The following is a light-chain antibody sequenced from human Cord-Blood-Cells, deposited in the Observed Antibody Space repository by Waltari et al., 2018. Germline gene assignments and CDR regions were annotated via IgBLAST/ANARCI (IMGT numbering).Light chain of an antibody. CDR2: GAS. CDR1: QSVSSSY. J-gene: IGKJ3*01. CDR3: QQYGSSPFT. Sequence: EIVLTQSPGPLPLSPGERATLSCRASQSVSSSYLAWYQQKPGQAPRLLRYGASSRATGIPDRFSGSGSGTDFTLTISRLEPEDFAVYYCQQYGSSPFTFGPGTKVDIK. V-gene: IGKV3-20*01.